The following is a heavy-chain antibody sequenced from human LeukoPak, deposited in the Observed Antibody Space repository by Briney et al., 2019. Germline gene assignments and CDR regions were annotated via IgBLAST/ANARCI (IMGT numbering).Heavy chain of an antibody. V-gene: IGHV3-64*04. CDR1: GFTFSDYT. J-gene: IGHJ5*02. Sequence: GGSLRLSCVASGFTFSDYTMHWVRQAPGKGLEYVSAISSYGDNTYYADSVQGRFTISRDNAKNFLYLQMNSLRAEDTAVYYCTSGYMVSESWGQGTLVTVSS. CDR3: TSGYMVSES. CDR2: ISSYGDNT. D-gene: IGHD5-12*01.